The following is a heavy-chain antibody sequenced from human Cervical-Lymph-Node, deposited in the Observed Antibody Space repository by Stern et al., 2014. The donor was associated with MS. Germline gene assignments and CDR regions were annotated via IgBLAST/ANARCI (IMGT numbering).Heavy chain of an antibody. V-gene: IGHV3-23*04. CDR2: ISTTGGTT. J-gene: IGHJ5*02. D-gene: IGHD6-19*01. Sequence: VQLVESGGGLVQPGGSLRLSCAASGFTFSTYDMSWVRRAPGKGPQFVSAISTTGGTTYYADSVKGRFTISRDNSKNTLYLQMNSLRAEDTAVYYCAKKSGSGWYYVSWGQGSLVTASS. CDR1: GFTFSTYD. CDR3: AKKSGSGWYYVS.